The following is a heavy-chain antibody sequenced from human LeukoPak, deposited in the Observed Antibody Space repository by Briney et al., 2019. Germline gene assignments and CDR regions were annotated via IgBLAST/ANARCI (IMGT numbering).Heavy chain of an antibody. V-gene: IGHV1-2*02. Sequence: GASVKVSCKASGYTFTGYYMHWVRQAPGQGLEWMGWINPNSGGTNYAQKFQGRVTMTRDTSISTAYMELSRLRSEDTAVYYCARDRGYCSGGSCLNDAFDIWGQGTMVTVSS. CDR1: GYTFTGYY. J-gene: IGHJ3*02. D-gene: IGHD2-15*01. CDR2: INPNSGGT. CDR3: ARDRGYCSGGSCLNDAFDI.